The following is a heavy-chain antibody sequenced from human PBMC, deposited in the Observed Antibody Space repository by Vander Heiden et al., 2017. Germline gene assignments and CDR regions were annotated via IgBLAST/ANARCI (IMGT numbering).Heavy chain of an antibody. D-gene: IGHD6-19*01. CDR3: AKDQGNSGCSDY. CDR2: ISSDGSNK. J-gene: IGHJ4*02. V-gene: IGHV3-30*18. CDR1: GFIFSSYG. Sequence: QEQLVESGGGVVQPGRSLRLSCAASGFIFSSYGMHGVRQAPGKGLEWVAVISSDGSNKYYADSVNGRFTIYRDNSKNTLYLQVNSLRAEDTAVYYCAKDQGNSGCSDYWGQGTLVTVSS.